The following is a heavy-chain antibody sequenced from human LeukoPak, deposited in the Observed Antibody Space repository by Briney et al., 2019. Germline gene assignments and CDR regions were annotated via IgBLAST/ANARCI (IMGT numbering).Heavy chain of an antibody. CDR1: GFTVNSNY. J-gene: IGHJ4*02. CDR2: IYSGGST. Sequence: GGSLRLSCAASGFTVNSNYISWVRQAPGEGLEWVSVIYSGGSTYYADSVKGRFTISRDNSKNTLYLQMNSLRAEDTAVYYCARAGSSGWYWVYWGQGTLVTVSS. D-gene: IGHD6-19*01. V-gene: IGHV3-53*01. CDR3: ARAGSSGWYWVY.